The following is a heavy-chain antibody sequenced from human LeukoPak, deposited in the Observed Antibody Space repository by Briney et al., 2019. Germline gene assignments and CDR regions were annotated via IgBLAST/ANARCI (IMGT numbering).Heavy chain of an antibody. Sequence: GGSLRLSCAASGFTFSSYAMSWVRQAPGEGLEWVSAISGSGGSTYYADSVKGRFTISRDNSKNTLYLQMNSLRAEDTAVYYCARAPPSFSHLGWFDAFDIWGQGTMVTVSS. CDR3: ARAPPSFSHLGWFDAFDI. D-gene: IGHD3/OR15-3a*01. CDR1: GFTFSSYA. J-gene: IGHJ3*02. V-gene: IGHV3-23*01. CDR2: ISGSGGST.